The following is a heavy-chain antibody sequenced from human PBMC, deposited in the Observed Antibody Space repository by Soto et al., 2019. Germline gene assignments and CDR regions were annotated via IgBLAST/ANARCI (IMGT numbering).Heavy chain of an antibody. CDR1: GGTFSTYS. V-gene: IGHV1-69*02. Sequence: QVQLGQSGAEVKKPGSSVKVSCKDSGGTFSTYSMFWVRQAPGQGLEWMGRIIPMLGIRTYAQRFQDRVTITADKSTATAHMELSSLRSEDTALYYCTIGSWSGEVFDIWGQGTMVTVSS. CDR3: TIGSWSGEVFDI. CDR2: IIPMLGIR. J-gene: IGHJ3*02. D-gene: IGHD2-21*01.